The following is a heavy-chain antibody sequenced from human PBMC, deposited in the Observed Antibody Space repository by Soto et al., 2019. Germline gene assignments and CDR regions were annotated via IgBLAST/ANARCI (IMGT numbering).Heavy chain of an antibody. Sequence: QLQLQESGPGLVKPSETLSLTCTVSGDSITNKNYFWGWIRQPPGKGLEWIASMYYSVNNYYSPSLKSRGTLSVDTPKNQFSLKLNSVTAADTAVYFCVRQSSGAWHFQYWGLGTLVTVSS. CDR3: VRQSSGAWHFQY. V-gene: IGHV4-39*01. J-gene: IGHJ1*01. CDR2: MYYSVNN. D-gene: IGHD3-3*01. CDR1: GDSITNKNYF.